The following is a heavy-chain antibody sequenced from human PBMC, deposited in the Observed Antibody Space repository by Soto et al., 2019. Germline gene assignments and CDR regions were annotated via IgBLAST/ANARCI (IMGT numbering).Heavy chain of an antibody. V-gene: IGHV4-30-2*01. CDR1: GGSISSGGYS. D-gene: IGHD1-1*01. CDR3: ARRGMGNWNPATWFAP. J-gene: IGHJ5*02. Sequence: PSETLSLTCAVSGGSISSGGYSWSWIRQPPGKGLEWIGYIYHSGSTYYNPSLKSRVTISVDRSKNQFSLKLSSVTAADTAVYYCARRGMGNWNPATWFAPGGQGTLVPVSS. CDR2: IYHSGST.